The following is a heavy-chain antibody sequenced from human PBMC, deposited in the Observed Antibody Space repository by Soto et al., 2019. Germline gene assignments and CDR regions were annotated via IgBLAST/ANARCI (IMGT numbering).Heavy chain of an antibody. CDR2: IYYSGST. D-gene: IGHD3-3*01. V-gene: IGHV4-59*08. CDR3: ARGGWRQIDY. CDR1: GGSISSYY. Sequence: QVQLQESGPGLVKPSETLSLTCTVSGGSISSYYWSWIRQPPGKGLEWIGYIYYSGSTYYIPSLKCRVTISVDTSTNQFSLKLTSVTAADPAVYFCARGGWRQIDYWGQGTLVTVSS. J-gene: IGHJ4*02.